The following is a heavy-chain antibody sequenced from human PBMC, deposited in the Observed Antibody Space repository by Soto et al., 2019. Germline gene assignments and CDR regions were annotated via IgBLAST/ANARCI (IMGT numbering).Heavy chain of an antibody. Sequence: GASVKVSCKASGYTFTSYGISWVRQAPGQGLEWMGWISAYNGNTNYAQKLQGRVTMTTDTSTNTAYMELRSLRSDDTAVYYCVVAAQPYYFDYRGQGTLVTVSS. CDR3: VVAAQPYYFDY. J-gene: IGHJ4*02. CDR1: GYTFTSYG. V-gene: IGHV1-18*01. CDR2: ISAYNGNT. D-gene: IGHD2-15*01.